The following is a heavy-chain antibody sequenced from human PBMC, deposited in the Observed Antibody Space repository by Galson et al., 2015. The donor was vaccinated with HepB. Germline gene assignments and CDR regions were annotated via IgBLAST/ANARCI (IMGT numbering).Heavy chain of an antibody. V-gene: IGHV3-66*01. CDR2: IYSGGSI. J-gene: IGHJ4*02. Sequence: SLRLSCAASGFSVSNNYMRWVRQPPGKGLEWVSLIYSGGSIYYADSVKGRFTISRDSSTNTVYLQMEIVRAEDTAVYYCARGGASSGIWGQGTLVTVSP. CDR3: ARGGASSGI. D-gene: IGHD6-13*01. CDR1: GFSVSNNY.